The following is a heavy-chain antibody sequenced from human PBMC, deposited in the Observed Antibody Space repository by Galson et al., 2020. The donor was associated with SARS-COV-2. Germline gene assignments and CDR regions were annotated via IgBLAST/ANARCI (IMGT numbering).Heavy chain of an antibody. CDR1: GFTFSDCS. Sequence: GGSLRLSCAAPGFTFSDCSMNWVRQAPGKGLEWVSSISSSSGHIYHADAVKGRFTISRDNAKNSLYLQMNSLRAEDTAVYYCARGTRMPMADTSGFASWGQGTLVTVSS. CDR2: ISSSSGHI. V-gene: IGHV3-21*01. CDR3: ARGTRMPMADTSGFAS. J-gene: IGHJ5*01. D-gene: IGHD6-19*01.